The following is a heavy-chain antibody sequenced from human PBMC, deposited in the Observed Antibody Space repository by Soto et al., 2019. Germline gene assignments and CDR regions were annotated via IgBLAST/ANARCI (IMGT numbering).Heavy chain of an antibody. CDR1: GFTFSSYA. V-gene: IGHV3-23*01. CDR3: AKVGPYSGYDDAFDI. J-gene: IGHJ3*02. D-gene: IGHD5-12*01. Sequence: EVQLLESGGGLVQPGGSLRLSCAASGFTFSSYAMSWVRQAPGKGLEWVSGMSGSGGSTYYADSVKGRFTISRDNSKNALYLQMHSLRAEDTVVYYGAKVGPYSGYDDAFDIWGQGTMVTVSS. CDR2: MSGSGGST.